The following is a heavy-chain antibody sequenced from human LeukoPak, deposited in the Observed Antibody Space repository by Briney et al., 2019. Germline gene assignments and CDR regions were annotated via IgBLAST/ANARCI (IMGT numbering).Heavy chain of an antibody. CDR2: ILHTGRT. D-gene: IGHD4-23*01. J-gene: IGHJ4*02. CDR3: ARQYFGGNSWHFDY. V-gene: IGHV4-4*02. CDR1: GVSIRSGNW. Sequence: SGTLSLTCGVSGVSIRSGNWWSWVRQPPGKGLEWIGEILHTGRTTYNPSLESRVIMSVDTSKNQFSLKLNSVTAADTAVYFCARQYFGGNSWHFDYWGQGTLVTVSS.